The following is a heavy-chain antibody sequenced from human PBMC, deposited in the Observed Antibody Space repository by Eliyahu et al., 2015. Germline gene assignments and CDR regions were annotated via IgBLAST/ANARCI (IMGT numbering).Heavy chain of an antibody. Sequence: QVQVQESGPGLVQPSETLSVPCNVFGASISGHYWSWIRQTAGQGLEWIGRMFVSGNTKYNLSLKNRVTLSMDTSKNQFSLRLTSVTAADTAVYFCARDLGSDLSSWYLDLWGRGTQVTVSS. D-gene: IGHD3-10*01. V-gene: IGHV4-4*07. CDR1: GASISGHY. J-gene: IGHJ2*01. CDR3: ARDLGSDLSSWYLDL. CDR2: MFVSGNT.